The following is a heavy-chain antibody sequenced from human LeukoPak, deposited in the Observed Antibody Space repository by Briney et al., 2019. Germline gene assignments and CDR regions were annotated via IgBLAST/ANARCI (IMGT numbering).Heavy chain of an antibody. Sequence: GGSLRLSCAASGLIFGGYAMHWVRQVPGEGLEWVAIISYDGRNTYYADSAKGRFTISRDNSKNTLDLQMNSLRSEDTGVYYCASGYDFWSGYPPSQYGMDVWGQGTTVTVPS. CDR1: GLIFGGYA. D-gene: IGHD3-3*01. CDR3: ASGYDFWSGYPPSQYGMDV. V-gene: IGHV3-30*04. CDR2: ISYDGRNT. J-gene: IGHJ6*02.